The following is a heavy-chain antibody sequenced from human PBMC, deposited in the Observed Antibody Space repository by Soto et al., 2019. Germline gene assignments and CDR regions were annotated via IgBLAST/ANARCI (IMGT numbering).Heavy chain of an antibody. D-gene: IGHD3-16*01. CDR3: ATNVDSAVFGNWFDP. V-gene: IGHV4-31*03. CDR2: IYYSGNT. CDR1: GDSINSFDKY. Sequence: SETLSLTCTVSGDSINSFDKYWSWIRQHPGKGLEWIGYIYYSGNTYYNPSLKSRVLISIDTSKNQFSLKLSSVTAADTALYYCATNVDSAVFGNWFDPWGQGTLVTVSS. J-gene: IGHJ5*02.